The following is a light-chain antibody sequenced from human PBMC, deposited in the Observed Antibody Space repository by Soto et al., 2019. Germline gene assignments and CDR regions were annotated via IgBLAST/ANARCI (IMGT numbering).Light chain of an antibody. CDR3: SSYTSFKTLV. CDR1: SSDVGGYKY. J-gene: IGLJ1*01. V-gene: IGLV2-14*01. Sequence: QSALTQPASVSESPGQSITISCTGSSSDVGGYKYVSWYQQHPGKAPKLLLYDVTNRPSGVSNRFSGSKSGYTASLTISGLQSEDEADYYCSSYTSFKTLVFGTGTKLTVL. CDR2: DVT.